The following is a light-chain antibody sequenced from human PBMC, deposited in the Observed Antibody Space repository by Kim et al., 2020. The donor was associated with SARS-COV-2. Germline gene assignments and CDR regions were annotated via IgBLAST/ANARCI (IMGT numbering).Light chain of an antibody. CDR1: TSNIGTYT. CDR2: RDN. CDR3: TTWDDRMIWV. J-gene: IGLJ3*02. Sequence: QSVLTQPPSASGAPGQRVTLSCSGSTSNIGTYTVSWYQQLPGTSPKLLIYRDNQRPSGVPDRFSGSRSGTSASLAISGLQSEDEADYYCTTWDDRMIWVFGGGTKLTVL. V-gene: IGLV1-44*01.